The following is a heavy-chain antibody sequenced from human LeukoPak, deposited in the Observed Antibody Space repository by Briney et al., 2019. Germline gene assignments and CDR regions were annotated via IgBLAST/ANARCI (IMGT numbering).Heavy chain of an antibody. CDR2: MNPNSGNT. D-gene: IGHD3-10*01. J-gene: IGHJ3*02. Sequence: ASVKVSCKASGYSFTSYDINWVRQAPGQGFEWVGWMNPNSGNTGHAQEFQGRVTMTRDTSMSTAYMELSSLRYEDTAVYYCARVDTRGSGAFDIWGQGTMVTVSS. CDR1: GYSFTSYD. V-gene: IGHV1-8*01. CDR3: ARVDTRGSGAFDI.